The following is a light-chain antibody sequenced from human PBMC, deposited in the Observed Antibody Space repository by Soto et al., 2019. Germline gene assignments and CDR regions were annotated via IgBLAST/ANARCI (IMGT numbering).Light chain of an antibody. CDR3: CSYAVRDTFYV. CDR2: DVS. V-gene: IGLV2-11*01. CDR1: SNDVGAYNY. J-gene: IGLJ1*01. Sequence: QSALTQPRSVSGSPGQSVIISCTGTSNDVGAYNYVSWYQQHPGKAPKLVIYDVSKRPSGVPARFSGSKSGNTASLTISGLXAEDEADYFCCSYAVRDTFYVFGTGTKVTVL.